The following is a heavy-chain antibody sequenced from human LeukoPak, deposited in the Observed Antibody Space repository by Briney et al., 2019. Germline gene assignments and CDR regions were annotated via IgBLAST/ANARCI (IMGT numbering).Heavy chain of an antibody. D-gene: IGHD3-10*01. V-gene: IGHV3-74*01. Sequence: GGSLRLSCAASGFTFSNYWMHWVRQDPGKGLVWVSYINPDGSTTNYADSVKGRFTISRDNAKNALYLQMNSLRAEDTAVYYCAKDLHYGSADYWGQGTLVTVSS. CDR2: INPDGSTT. J-gene: IGHJ4*02. CDR1: GFTFSNYW. CDR3: AKDLHYGSADY.